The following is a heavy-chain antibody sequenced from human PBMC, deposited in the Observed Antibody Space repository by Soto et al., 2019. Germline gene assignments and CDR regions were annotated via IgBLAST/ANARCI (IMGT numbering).Heavy chain of an antibody. V-gene: IGHV1-69*01. J-gene: IGHJ6*02. D-gene: IGHD6-6*01. CDR2: IIPIFGTA. CDR3: ARDIFLRIAARPYGMDV. CDR1: GGTFSSYA. Sequence: QVQLVQSGAKVKKPGSSVKVSCKASGGTFSSYAISWVRQAPGQGLEWMGGIIPIFGTANYAQKFQGRVTITADESTSTAYMELSSLRSEYTAVYYCARDIFLRIAARPYGMDVWGQGTTVTVSS.